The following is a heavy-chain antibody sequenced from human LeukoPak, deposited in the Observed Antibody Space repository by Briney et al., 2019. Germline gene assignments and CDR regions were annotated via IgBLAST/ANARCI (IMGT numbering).Heavy chain of an antibody. Sequence: SETLSLTCTVSGGSINSYYWSWIRQPPGKGLEWIGYIYYSGSTNYNPSLKSRVTISVDTSKNQFSLRLSSVTAADTAVYYCARVARGSSSDVWGKGTTVIVSS. CDR2: IYYSGST. CDR1: GGSINSYY. J-gene: IGHJ6*04. CDR3: ARVARGSSSDV. D-gene: IGHD6-6*01. V-gene: IGHV4-59*01.